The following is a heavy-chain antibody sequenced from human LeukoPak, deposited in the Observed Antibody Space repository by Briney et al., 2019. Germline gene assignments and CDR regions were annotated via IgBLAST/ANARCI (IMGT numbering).Heavy chain of an antibody. CDR3: ARRAFSSGYYYFDY. Sequence: SETLSLTCTVSGGSISSYYWSWIRQPPGKGLEWIGYIYYSGSTNYNPSLKSRVTISVDTSTNQFSLKLSSVTAADTAVYYCARRAFSSGYYYFDYWGQGTLVTVSS. CDR2: IYYSGST. J-gene: IGHJ4*02. D-gene: IGHD3-22*01. V-gene: IGHV4-59*08. CDR1: GGSISSYY.